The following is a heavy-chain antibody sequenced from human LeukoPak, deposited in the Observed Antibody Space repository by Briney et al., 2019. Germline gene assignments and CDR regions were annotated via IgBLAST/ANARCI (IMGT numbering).Heavy chain of an antibody. V-gene: IGHV1-69*13. CDR2: IIPIFGTA. D-gene: IGHD4-17*01. CDR3: ARTDYGDYFGFFDY. J-gene: IGHJ4*02. Sequence: ASVKVSCKASGGTFRSYAISWVRQAPGQGLEWMGGIIPIFGTANYAQKFQGRVTITADEPTSTAFMELSSLRSEDTAVYYCARTDYGDYFGFFDYWGQGTLVTVSS. CDR1: GGTFRSYA.